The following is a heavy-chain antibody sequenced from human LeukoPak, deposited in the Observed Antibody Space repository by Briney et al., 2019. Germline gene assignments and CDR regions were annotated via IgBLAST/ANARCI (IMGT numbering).Heavy chain of an antibody. V-gene: IGHV3-9*01. CDR3: AKEYCTGGSCYLGTFDY. J-gene: IGHJ4*02. D-gene: IGHD2-15*01. Sequence: PGGSLRLSCAASGFTFEDYAMYWVRQAPGKGLEWVSGISWNSGSIGYADSVKGRFTISRDNAKNSLFLQMNSLRAEDAALYYCAKEYCTGGSCYLGTFDYWGQGTQVTVSS. CDR2: ISWNSGSI. CDR1: GFTFEDYA.